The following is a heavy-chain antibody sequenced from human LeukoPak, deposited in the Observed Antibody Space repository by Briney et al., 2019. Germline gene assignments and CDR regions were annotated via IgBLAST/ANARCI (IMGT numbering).Heavy chain of an antibody. J-gene: IGHJ6*03. CDR1: GFTFSSYA. CDR3: ARDREGLWLFDYYYYMDV. Sequence: PGGSLRLSCAASGFTFSSYAMHWVRQAPGKGLEWVAVISYDGSNKYYADSVKGRFTISRDNSKNTLYLQMNSLRAEDTAVYYCARDREGLWLFDYYYYMDVWGKGTTVTVSS. CDR2: ISYDGSNK. D-gene: IGHD5-18*01. V-gene: IGHV3-30*01.